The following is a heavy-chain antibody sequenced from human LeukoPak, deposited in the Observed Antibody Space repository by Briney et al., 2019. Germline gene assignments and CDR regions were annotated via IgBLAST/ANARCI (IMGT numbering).Heavy chain of an antibody. CDR2: ISSSGSSI. D-gene: IGHD6-19*01. V-gene: IGHV3-48*03. CDR1: RFTFSIYE. Sequence: GGSVRLSCAASRFTFSIYETNWAPGAPGRGLVWVSCISSSGSSIYYAGSGKGRFTISRDNAKNSLYLPMNSLRGEETGVYYFARERRHRCGWLYYYYRGVWDKGTTVTVSS. J-gene: IGHJ6*03. CDR3: ARERRHRCGWLYYYYRGV.